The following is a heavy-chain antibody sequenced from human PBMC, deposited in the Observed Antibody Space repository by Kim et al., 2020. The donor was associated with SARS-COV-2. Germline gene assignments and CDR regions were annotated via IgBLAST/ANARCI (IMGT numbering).Heavy chain of an antibody. CDR3: ARDRSGYSLGDYYYYYGMDV. Sequence: GGSLRLSCAASGFTFSSYGMHWVRQAPGKGLEWVAVIWYDGSNKYYADSVKGRFTISRDNSKNTLYLQMNSLRAEDTAVYYCARDRSGYSLGDYYYYYGMDVWGQGTTVTVSS. D-gene: IGHD2-15*01. CDR1: GFTFSSYG. CDR2: IWYDGSNK. V-gene: IGHV3-33*01. J-gene: IGHJ6*02.